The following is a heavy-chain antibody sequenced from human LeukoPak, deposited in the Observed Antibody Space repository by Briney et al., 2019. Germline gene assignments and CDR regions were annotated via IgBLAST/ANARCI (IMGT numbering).Heavy chain of an antibody. CDR2: ISSSSSYT. CDR1: GFTFSDYY. V-gene: IGHV3-11*06. Sequence: GGSLRLSCAASGFTFSDYYMSWIRQAPGKGLEWVSYISSSSSYTNYADSVKGRFTISRDNAKNSLYLQMNSLRAGDTAVYYCAREFSHYYGSGSYRYYFDYWGQGTLVTVSS. D-gene: IGHD3-10*01. J-gene: IGHJ4*02. CDR3: AREFSHYYGSGSYRYYFDY.